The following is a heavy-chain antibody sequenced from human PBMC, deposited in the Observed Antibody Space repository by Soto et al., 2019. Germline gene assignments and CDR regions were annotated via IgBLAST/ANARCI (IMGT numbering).Heavy chain of an antibody. Sequence: QVQLVQSEAEVKKPGASVKVSCKASGYTFTSYDINWVRQATGQGLEWMGWMNPNTGNTGYAQKFQGRVTMTRNTSISTAYMELSSLRSEDTSVYYCARGRAITGTMPSWGQGTLVTVSS. V-gene: IGHV1-8*01. CDR3: ARGRAITGTMPS. D-gene: IGHD1-20*01. CDR1: GYTFTSYD. J-gene: IGHJ5*02. CDR2: MNPNTGNT.